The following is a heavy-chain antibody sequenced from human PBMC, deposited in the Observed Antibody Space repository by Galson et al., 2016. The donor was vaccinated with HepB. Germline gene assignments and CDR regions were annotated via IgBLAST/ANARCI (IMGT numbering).Heavy chain of an antibody. J-gene: IGHJ2*01. CDR3: ASPPEGDRRYFDL. CDR1: GFTFSTYS. V-gene: IGHV3-21*01. Sequence: SLRLSCAASGFTFSTYSMNWVRQAPGKGLEWVSFISITSGYKYYEDSLKGRVTISRDNAKTSLYLQMNSHRTEDTDVYYCASPPEGDRRYFDLWGRGTLVPVSS. D-gene: IGHD3-16*01. CDR2: ISITSGYK.